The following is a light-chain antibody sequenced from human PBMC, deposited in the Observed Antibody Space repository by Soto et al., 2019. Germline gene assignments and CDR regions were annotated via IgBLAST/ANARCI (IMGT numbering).Light chain of an antibody. J-gene: IGKJ3*01. CDR2: AAS. V-gene: IGKV1-12*01. Sequence: DIPLTQSPSSVSASVGDSLNITCRASQDIEKWLAWYQQKPGRAPKVLIYAASHLESGVPPRFSGSGSGTEFSLTISSLQTEDFATYFCHQAGTFPFTFGPGTKVDIK. CDR1: QDIEKW. CDR3: HQAGTFPFT.